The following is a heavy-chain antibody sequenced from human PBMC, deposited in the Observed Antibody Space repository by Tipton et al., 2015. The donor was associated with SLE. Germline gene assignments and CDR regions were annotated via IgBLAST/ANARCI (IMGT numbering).Heavy chain of an antibody. CDR2: IYHSGST. CDR3: AGHQGGFDY. J-gene: IGHJ4*02. V-gene: IGHV4-38-2*01. CDR1: GYSISSGYY. Sequence: TLSLTCAVSGYSISSGYYWGWIRQPPGKGLEWIGSIYHSGSTYYNPPLKSRVTISVDTSKNQFSLKLSSVTAADTAVYYCAGHQGGFDYWGQGTLVTVSS.